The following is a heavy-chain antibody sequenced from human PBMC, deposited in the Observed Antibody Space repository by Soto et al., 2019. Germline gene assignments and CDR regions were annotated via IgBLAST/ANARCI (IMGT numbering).Heavy chain of an antibody. Sequence: PSETLSLTCTVSGGSISSYYWSWIRQPPGKGLEWIGYIYYSGSTNYNPSLKSRVTISVDTSKNQFSLKLSSVTAADTAVYYCARVPPGRNIWLQQYYFDYWGQGTLVTVSS. J-gene: IGHJ4*02. CDR3: ARVPPGRNIWLQQYYFDY. D-gene: IGHD5-18*01. V-gene: IGHV4-59*01. CDR2: IYYSGST. CDR1: GGSISSYY.